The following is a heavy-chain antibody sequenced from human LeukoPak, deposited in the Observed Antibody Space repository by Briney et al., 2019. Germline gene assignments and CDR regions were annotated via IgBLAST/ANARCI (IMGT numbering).Heavy chain of an antibody. D-gene: IGHD2-15*01. CDR2: IRYDGSNK. Sequence: GGSLRLSCAASGFTFSSYGMHWVRQAPGKGLEWVAFIRYDGSNKYYADSVRGRFTISRDNSKNTLYLQMNSLRAEDTAVYYCAKAKDDCSGGSCYAFFGWGQGTLVTVSS. J-gene: IGHJ4*02. CDR1: GFTFSSYG. V-gene: IGHV3-30*02. CDR3: AKAKDDCSGGSCYAFFG.